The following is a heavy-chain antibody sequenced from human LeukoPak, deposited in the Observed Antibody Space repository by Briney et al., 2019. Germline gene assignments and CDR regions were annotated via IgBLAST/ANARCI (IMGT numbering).Heavy chain of an antibody. D-gene: IGHD3-3*01. CDR3: ARVTIFGVVPFDI. CDR1: GYSISSGYY. J-gene: IGHJ3*02. V-gene: IGHV4-38-2*01. Sequence: SETLSLTCAVSGYSISSGYYWGWIRQPPGKGLEWIGSIYHSGSTYYNPSLKSRVTISVDTSKNQFSLKLSSVTAADTAVYYCARVTIFGVVPFDIWGQGTMVTVSS. CDR2: IYHSGST.